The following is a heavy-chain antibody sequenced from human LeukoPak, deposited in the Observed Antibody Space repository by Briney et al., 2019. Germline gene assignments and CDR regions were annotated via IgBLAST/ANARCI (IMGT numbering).Heavy chain of an antibody. Sequence: GGSLRLSCAASGFTFNSYSMSWVRHAPGKGLEWVSYISHTSESTYYADSVRGRFSISRDDAKSSLYLQMNSLRDEDTAVYYCARDRGYCTSDDCYRWLHYWGQGTLVIVSS. J-gene: IGHJ4*02. D-gene: IGHD2-8*01. CDR2: ISHTSEST. CDR3: ARDRGYCTSDDCYRWLHY. CDR1: GFTFNSYS. V-gene: IGHV3-48*02.